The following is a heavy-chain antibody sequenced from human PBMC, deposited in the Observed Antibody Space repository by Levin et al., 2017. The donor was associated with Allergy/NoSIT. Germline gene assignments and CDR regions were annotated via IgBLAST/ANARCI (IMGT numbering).Heavy chain of an antibody. CDR1: GFTFSNAW. V-gene: IGHV3-15*07. Sequence: LSLTCAASGFTFSNAWMYWVRQAPGKGLEWVGRIKSKTDGGTTDYAAPVKGRFTISRDDSKNTVYLQMNSLKTEDTAVYYCTTDLTDSSGWYYWDFWGQGTLVTVSS. D-gene: IGHD6-19*01. CDR3: TTDLTDSSGWYYWDF. J-gene: IGHJ4*02. CDR2: IKSKTDGGTT.